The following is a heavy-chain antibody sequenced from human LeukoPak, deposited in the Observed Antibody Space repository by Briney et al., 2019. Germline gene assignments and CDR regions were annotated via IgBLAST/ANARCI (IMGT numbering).Heavy chain of an antibody. CDR2: IYPGDSDT. D-gene: IGHD6-19*01. CDR1: GYSFTSYW. Sequence: GESLKISCKGSGYSFTSYWIGWVRQMPGKGLEWMGIIYPGDSDTRYSPSFQGQVTISADKSISTAYLQWSSLKASDTAVYYCARPPGIAVADGAFDIWGQGTMVTVSS. J-gene: IGHJ3*02. CDR3: ARPPGIAVADGAFDI. V-gene: IGHV5-51*01.